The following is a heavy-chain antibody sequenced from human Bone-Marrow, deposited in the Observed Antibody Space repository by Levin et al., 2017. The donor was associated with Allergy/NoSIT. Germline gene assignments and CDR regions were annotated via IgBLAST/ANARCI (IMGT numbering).Heavy chain of an antibody. CDR1: GGSISNTDW. CDR2: IYHSGST. CDR3: ARLGRVQGVPKNWFDP. Sequence: SETLSLTCAVSGGSISNTDWWSWVRQPPGKGLEWIGEIYHSGSTNYNPSLEGRVTISVDKSKNQFSLKLNSVTAADTAVYYCARLGRVQGVPKNWFDPWGQGTLVTVSS. J-gene: IGHJ5*02. D-gene: IGHD3-10*01. V-gene: IGHV4-4*02.